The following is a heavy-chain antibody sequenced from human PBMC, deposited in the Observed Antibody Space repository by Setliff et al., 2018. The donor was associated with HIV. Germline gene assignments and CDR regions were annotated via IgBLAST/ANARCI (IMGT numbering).Heavy chain of an antibody. D-gene: IGHD3-22*01. CDR3: AGSTYYYDSSGYDAFDI. CDR2: IYHSGST. J-gene: IGHJ3*02. V-gene: IGHV4-38-2*01. Sequence: SETLSLTCAVSGYSISSGYYWGWIRQPPGKGLEWIGSIYHSGSTYYNPSLKSRVTISVDTSKNQFSLKLSSVTAADTAVYYCAGSTYYYDSSGYDAFDIWGQGTMVTVSS. CDR1: GYSISSGYY.